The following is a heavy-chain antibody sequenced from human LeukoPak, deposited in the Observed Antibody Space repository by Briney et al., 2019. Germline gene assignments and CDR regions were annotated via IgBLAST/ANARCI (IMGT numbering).Heavy chain of an antibody. J-gene: IGHJ6*03. CDR1: GGSISSYY. Sequence: SETLSLTCTVSGGSISSYYWSWIRQPPGKGLEWIGYIYYSGSTYYKPSLKSRVTISVDTSNNQFSLKLSSVTAADTAVYYCARETSQKGAHYMDVWGKGTTVTISS. V-gene: IGHV4-59*01. D-gene: IGHD3-16*01. CDR3: ARETSQKGAHYMDV. CDR2: IYYSGST.